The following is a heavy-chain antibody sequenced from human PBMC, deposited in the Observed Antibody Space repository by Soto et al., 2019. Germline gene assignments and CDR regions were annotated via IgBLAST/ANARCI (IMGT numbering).Heavy chain of an antibody. J-gene: IGHJ3*02. CDR3: TKDADVDGFSFES. V-gene: IGHV3-23*01. CDR2: ITKTGRST. D-gene: IGHD3-3*01. CDR1: GFRFSDYG. Sequence: EVQLLESGGGLVQPGGSLRISCATSGFRFSDYGINWVRQAPGKGLEWVSGITKTGRSTFLADSVRGRFTISRDNLNNIVYLQMNSLRADDTALYYCTKDADVDGFSFESWGQGTMVTVSS.